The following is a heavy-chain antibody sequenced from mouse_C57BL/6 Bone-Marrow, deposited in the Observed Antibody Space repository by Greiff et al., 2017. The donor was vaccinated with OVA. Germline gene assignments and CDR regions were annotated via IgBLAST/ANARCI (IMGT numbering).Heavy chain of an antibody. CDR3: ARFYDGGAMDY. Sequence: EVMLVESEGGLVQPGSSMKLSCTASGFTFSDYYMAWVRQVPEKGLEWVANINYDGSSTYYLDSLKSRFIISRDNAKNILYLQMSSLKSEDTATYYCARFYDGGAMDYWGQGTSVTVSS. J-gene: IGHJ4*01. D-gene: IGHD1-1*01. CDR1: GFTFSDYY. V-gene: IGHV5-16*01. CDR2: INYDGSST.